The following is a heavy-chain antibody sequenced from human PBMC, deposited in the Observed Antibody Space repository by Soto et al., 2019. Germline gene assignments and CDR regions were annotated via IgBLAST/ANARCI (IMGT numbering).Heavy chain of an antibody. CDR2: ISAYNGNT. J-gene: IGHJ4*02. D-gene: IGHD6-13*01. CDR3: AKDIGPGILAPDY. CDR1: GYSFTSYG. V-gene: IGHV1-18*01. Sequence: GASVKVSCKASGYSFTSYGISWVRQAPGQGLEWMGWISAYNGNTNYAQKLQGRVTMTTDTSTSTAYMELSSLRAEDTALYYCAKDIGPGILAPDYWGQGTLVTVSS.